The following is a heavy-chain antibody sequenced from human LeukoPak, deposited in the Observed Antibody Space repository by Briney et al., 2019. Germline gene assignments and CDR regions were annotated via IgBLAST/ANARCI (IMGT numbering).Heavy chain of an antibody. CDR3: ARGGYYGSGNDFRFDP. Sequence: SETLSLTCTVSGGSISSYYWSWIRQPPGKGLEWIGYIYYSGSTNYKPSLKSRVTISVDTSKNQFCLKLSSVTAADTAVYYCARGGYYGSGNDFRFDPWGQGTLVTVSS. CDR1: GGSISSYY. V-gene: IGHV4-59*01. J-gene: IGHJ5*02. D-gene: IGHD3-10*01. CDR2: IYYSGST.